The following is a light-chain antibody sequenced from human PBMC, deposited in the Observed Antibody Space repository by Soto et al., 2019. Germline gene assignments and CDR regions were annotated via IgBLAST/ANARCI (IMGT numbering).Light chain of an antibody. J-gene: IGLJ2*01. V-gene: IGLV2-23*02. CDR3: CSYAGTSSFVL. Sequence: QSVLTQPASVSGSPGQSITISCTGTRTDVGSYDLVSWYQQLPGKVPKLVIYEVTKRPSGVSNRFSGSKSGNTASLTISGLQAEYEADYYCCSYAGTSSFVLFGGGTKLTVL. CDR1: RTDVGSYDL. CDR2: EVT.